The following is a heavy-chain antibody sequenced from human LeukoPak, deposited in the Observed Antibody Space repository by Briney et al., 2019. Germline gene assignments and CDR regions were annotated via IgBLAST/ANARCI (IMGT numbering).Heavy chain of an antibody. J-gene: IGHJ4*02. CDR1: GFTFSSYA. CDR2: ISYDGSNK. Sequence: GGSLRLSCAASGFTFSSYAMHWVRQAPGKGLEWLAVISYDGSNKYYADSVKGRFTISRDNSKNTLYLQMNSLRAEDTAVYYCARDYGDYANSPYFDYWGQGTLVTASS. CDR3: ARDYGDYANSPYFDY. D-gene: IGHD4-17*01. V-gene: IGHV3-30*04.